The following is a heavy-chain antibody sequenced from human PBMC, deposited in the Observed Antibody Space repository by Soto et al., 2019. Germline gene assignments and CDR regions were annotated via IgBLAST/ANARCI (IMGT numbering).Heavy chain of an antibody. Sequence: PGGSLRLSCAASGFTFSSYGMHWVRQAPGKGLEWVAVIWYDGSNKYYADSVKGRFTISRDNSKNTLYLQMNSLRAEDTAVYYCARDSRRHLWLTYYYYVMDVWGQGTTVIVSS. CDR3: ARDSRRHLWLTYYYYVMDV. V-gene: IGHV3-33*01. CDR1: GFTFSSYG. D-gene: IGHD5-18*01. J-gene: IGHJ6*02. CDR2: IWYDGSNK.